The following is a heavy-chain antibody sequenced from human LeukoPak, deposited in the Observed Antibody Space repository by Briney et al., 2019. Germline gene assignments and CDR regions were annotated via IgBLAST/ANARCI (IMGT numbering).Heavy chain of an antibody. CDR2: IYSGGST. J-gene: IGHJ6*02. Sequence: GGSLRLSCAASGFTVSSNYMSWVRQAPGKGLEWVSVIYSGGSTYYADSVKGRFTISRDNSKNTLYLQMNSLRAEDTAVYYCARDPAGGSPPYCYGMDVWGQGTTVTVSS. D-gene: IGHD1-26*01. V-gene: IGHV3-66*01. CDR3: ARDPAGGSPPYCYGMDV. CDR1: GFTVSSNY.